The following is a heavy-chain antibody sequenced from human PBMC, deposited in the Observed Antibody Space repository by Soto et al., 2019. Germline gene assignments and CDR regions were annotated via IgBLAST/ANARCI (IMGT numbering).Heavy chain of an antibody. CDR3: ARDSSGWDHDAFDI. V-gene: IGHV1-18*01. J-gene: IGHJ3*02. D-gene: IGHD6-19*01. CDR2: ISAYNGNT. Sequence: ASVKVSCKASGYTFTSYGISWVRQAPGQGLEWMGWISAYNGNTNYAQKPQGRVTMTTDTSTSTAYMELRSLRSDDTAVYYCARDSSGWDHDAFDIWGQGTMVTVSS. CDR1: GYTFTSYG.